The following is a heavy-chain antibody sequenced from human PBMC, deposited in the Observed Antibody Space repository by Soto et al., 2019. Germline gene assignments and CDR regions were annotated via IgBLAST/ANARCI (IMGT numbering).Heavy chain of an antibody. J-gene: IGHJ6*02. CDR1: GFSFSTYS. CDR2: IRRSGDYT. Sequence: EVQLVESGGGLVMPGGSLRLSCIASGFSFSTYSMNWVRQAPGKGLEWVSSIRRSGDYTYYADSLKGRFTISRDNAKNSLSLQMISLRAEDTAVYYCARSTSLGGMDVGHQGTTVTVSS. CDR3: ARSTSLGGMDV. V-gene: IGHV3-21*01. D-gene: IGHD1-1*01.